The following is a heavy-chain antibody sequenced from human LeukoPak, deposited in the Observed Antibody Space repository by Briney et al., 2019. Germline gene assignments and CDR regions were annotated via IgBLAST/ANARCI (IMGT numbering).Heavy chain of an antibody. J-gene: IGHJ4*02. CDR3: ARDSAPLAAAGHY. V-gene: IGHV1-18*01. Sequence: GASVKVSCKASGDTYSSYGINWVRQAPGQGLEWTGWISAYSGNTNYAQKLQGRVTMTTDTSTSTAYMELRSLRSDDTAVYYCARDSAPLAAAGHYWGQGTLVTVSS. CDR2: ISAYSGNT. D-gene: IGHD6-13*01. CDR1: GDTYSSYG.